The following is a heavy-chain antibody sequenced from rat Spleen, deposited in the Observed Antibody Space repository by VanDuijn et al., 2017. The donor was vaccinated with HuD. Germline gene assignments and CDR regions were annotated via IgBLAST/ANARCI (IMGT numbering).Heavy chain of an antibody. Sequence: EVQLVESGGGLVQPGRSLKLSCAASGFTFSSFPMAWVRQAPKKGLEWVASISYDGSSTYYRDSVKGRFTISRDNAKSTLYLQMDSLRSEDTATYYCTRGREQLDYFDYWGQGVMVTVSS. D-gene: IGHD1-10*01. CDR2: ISYDGSST. J-gene: IGHJ2*01. V-gene: IGHV5-7*01. CDR3: TRGREQLDYFDY. CDR1: GFTFSSFP.